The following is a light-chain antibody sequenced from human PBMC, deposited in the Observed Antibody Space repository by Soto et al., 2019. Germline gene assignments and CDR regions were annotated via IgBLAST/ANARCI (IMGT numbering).Light chain of an antibody. CDR3: SSYTSGSTRVV. J-gene: IGLJ2*01. V-gene: IGLV2-14*03. Sequence: QSALTQPASVSGSPGQSITISCTGTGSDVGGYNYVSWYQQHPGKAPKVMIYDVSKRPSGISNRFSGSKSGNTASLTISGLQIEDEADYYCSSYTSGSTRVVFGGGPKLTVL. CDR1: GSDVGGYNY. CDR2: DVS.